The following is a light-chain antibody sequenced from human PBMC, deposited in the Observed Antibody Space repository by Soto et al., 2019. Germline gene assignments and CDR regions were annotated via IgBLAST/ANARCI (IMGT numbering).Light chain of an antibody. Sequence: QSVLTQPPSVSAAPGQNVTISCSGTSSTIGTNYVSWYQHVPGTAPKLLIYDNTKRPSGIPDRFSGFKSATSATLTLTGLQTGDEADYYCGTWDTSLNVLYVFGTGTKVTVL. V-gene: IGLV1-51*01. CDR1: SSTIGTNY. CDR2: DNT. CDR3: GTWDTSLNVLYV. J-gene: IGLJ1*01.